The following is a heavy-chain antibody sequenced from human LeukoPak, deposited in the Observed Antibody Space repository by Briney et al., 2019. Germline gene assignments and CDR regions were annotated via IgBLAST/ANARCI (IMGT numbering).Heavy chain of an antibody. D-gene: IGHD5-18*01. CDR1: GFTFSSYS. Sequence: GGSLRLSCAASGFTFSSYSMNWVRQAPGKGLEWVSSISSSSSYIYYADSVKGRFTISRDNAKNSLYLQMNSLRAEDTAVYYCARDHLPRRGPYSYGYYWFDPWGQGTLVTVSS. CDR3: ARDHLPRRGPYSYGYYWFDP. J-gene: IGHJ5*02. CDR2: ISSSSSYI. V-gene: IGHV3-21*04.